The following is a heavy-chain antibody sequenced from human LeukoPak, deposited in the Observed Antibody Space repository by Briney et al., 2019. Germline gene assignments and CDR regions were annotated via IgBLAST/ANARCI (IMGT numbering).Heavy chain of an antibody. V-gene: IGHV1-46*01. CDR2: INPSGGST. D-gene: IGHD3-10*01. CDR3: ARDGLCGSGSYDFDY. Sequence: ASVKVSCKASGYTFTSYYMHWVRQAPGQGLEWMGIINPSGGSTSYAQKFQGRVTMTRDTSTSTVYMELSSLRSEDTAVYYCARDGLCGSGSYDFDYWGQGTLVTVSS. CDR1: GYTFTSYY. J-gene: IGHJ4*02.